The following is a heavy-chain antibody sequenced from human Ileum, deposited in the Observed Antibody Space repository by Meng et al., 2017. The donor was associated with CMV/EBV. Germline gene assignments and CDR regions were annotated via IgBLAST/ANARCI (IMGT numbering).Heavy chain of an antibody. CDR1: GFTVSSNY. V-gene: IGHV3-66*02. J-gene: IGHJ6*02. Sequence: ESLKISCAASGFTVSSNYMSWVRQAPGKGLEWVSVIYSGGSTYYADSVKGRFTISRDNSKNTLYLQMNSLRAEDTAVYYCARDLLAQIAVAFPGYYYYGMDVWGQGTTVTVSS. CDR3: ARDLLAQIAVAFPGYYYYGMDV. D-gene: IGHD6-19*01. CDR2: IYSGGST.